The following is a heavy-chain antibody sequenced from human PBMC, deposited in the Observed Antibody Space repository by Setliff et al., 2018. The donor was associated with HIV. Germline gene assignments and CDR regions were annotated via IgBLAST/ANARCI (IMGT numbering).Heavy chain of an antibody. CDR1: GGSISTSRYY. Sequence: PSETLSLTCTVSGGSISTSRYYWGWIRQPPGKGLEWIGSINYRGNTYYNPSLKSRAAISVDTSKNQISLKLSSVTAADTAVYYCASLDGSESPYIYYSYMDVWGEGTAVTVSS. D-gene: IGHD3-10*01. J-gene: IGHJ6*03. CDR2: INYRGNT. CDR3: ASLDGSESPYIYYSYMDV. V-gene: IGHV4-39*01.